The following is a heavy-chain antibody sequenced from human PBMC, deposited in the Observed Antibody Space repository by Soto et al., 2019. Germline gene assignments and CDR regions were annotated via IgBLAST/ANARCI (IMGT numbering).Heavy chain of an antibody. CDR3: ARRPYGDYKIFDY. CDR2: INHSGRT. D-gene: IGHD4-17*01. Sequence: QVQLQQWGAGLLKPSETLSLTCAVYGGSFSGYYWSWIRQPPGKGLEWIGEINHSGRTNYNPSLKSRVTISVDTSKNQFSLKLSSVTAADTAVYYCARRPYGDYKIFDYWGQGTLVTVSS. CDR1: GGSFSGYY. V-gene: IGHV4-34*01. J-gene: IGHJ4*02.